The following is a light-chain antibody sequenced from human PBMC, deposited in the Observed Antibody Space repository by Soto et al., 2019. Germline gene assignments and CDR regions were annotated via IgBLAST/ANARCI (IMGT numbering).Light chain of an antibody. V-gene: IGLV2-8*01. CDR2: EVT. CDR1: SSDVVGYNY. CDR3: SSYAASNNFYFV. J-gene: IGLJ3*02. Sequence: QSVRTQPPSASGSPGQSVTISCTGTSSDVVGYNYVSWYQQYPGRAPKLMIYEVTKRPSGVPDRFSGSKSGNTASLTVSGLQAEDEADYYCSSYAASNNFYFVFGGGTQLTVL.